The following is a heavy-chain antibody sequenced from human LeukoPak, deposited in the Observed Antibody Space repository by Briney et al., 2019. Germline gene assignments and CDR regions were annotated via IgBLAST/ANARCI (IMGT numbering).Heavy chain of an antibody. Sequence: TSETLSLTCAVYGGSFSGHYWSWIRQPPGKGLEWVSAISGSGGSTYYADSVKGRFTISRDNSKNTLYLQMNSLRAEDTAVYYCRYWYGDYFDYWGQGTLVTVSS. D-gene: IGHD2-8*02. J-gene: IGHJ4*02. V-gene: IGHV3-23*01. CDR2: ISGSGGST. CDR1: GGSFSGHY. CDR3: RYWYGDYFDY.